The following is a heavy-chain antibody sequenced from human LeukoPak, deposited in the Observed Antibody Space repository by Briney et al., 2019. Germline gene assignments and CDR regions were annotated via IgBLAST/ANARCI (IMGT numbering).Heavy chain of an antibody. Sequence: PSETLSLTCTVSGYSISSGYYWGWLRQPPGTGLEWIGSIYHSGSSYYNPSLKSRVTISVDTSKNRFSLKLSSVTAADTAVYYCARVPGTFDYWGQGTLVTVSS. CDR1: GYSISSGYY. CDR2: IYHSGSS. V-gene: IGHV4-38-2*02. J-gene: IGHJ4*02. CDR3: ARVPGTFDY.